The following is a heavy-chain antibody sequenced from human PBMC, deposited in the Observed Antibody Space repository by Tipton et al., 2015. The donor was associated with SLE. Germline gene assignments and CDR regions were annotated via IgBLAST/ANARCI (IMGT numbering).Heavy chain of an antibody. CDR1: GGSFSSYY. CDR2: INHSGGT. V-gene: IGHV4-34*01. J-gene: IGHJ4*02. Sequence: TLSLTCAVYGGSFSSYYWSWIRQPPGKGLEWIGEINHSGGTNYNPSLKSRVAISVDTSKNQFSLKLSSVTAADSAVYYCARGSGLLWFRDEYYFDNWGQGTLVTVSS. CDR3: ARGSGLLWFRDEYYFDN. D-gene: IGHD3-10*01.